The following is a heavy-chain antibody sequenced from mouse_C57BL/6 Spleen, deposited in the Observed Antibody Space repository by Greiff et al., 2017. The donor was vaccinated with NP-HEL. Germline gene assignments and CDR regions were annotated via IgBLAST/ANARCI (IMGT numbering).Heavy chain of an antibody. V-gene: IGHV1-26*01. CDR3: ARKDYYGIVGDFDV. CDR1: GYTFTDYY. CDR2: INPNNGGT. J-gene: IGHJ1*03. D-gene: IGHD1-1*01. Sequence: EVQLQQSGPELVKPGASVKISCKASGYTFTDYYMNWVEQSHGKSLEWIGDINPNNGGTSYNQKFKGKATLTVDKSSSNAYMELRHLTSEDSAVYYCARKDYYGIVGDFDVWGTGATVTASS.